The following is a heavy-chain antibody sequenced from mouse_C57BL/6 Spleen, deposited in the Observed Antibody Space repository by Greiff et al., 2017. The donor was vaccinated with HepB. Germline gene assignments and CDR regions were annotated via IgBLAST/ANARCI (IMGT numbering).Heavy chain of an antibody. D-gene: IGHD1-1*01. J-gene: IGHJ2*01. CDR3: ARGDYYGSSSHSDY. CDR1: GYAFSSYW. CDR2: IYPGDGDT. V-gene: IGHV1-80*01. Sequence: VQLQESGAELVKPGASVKISCKASGYAFSSYWMNWVKQRPGKGLEWIGQIYPGDGDTNYNGKFKGKATLTADKSSSTAYMQFSSLTSEDSAVYFCARGDYYGSSSHSDYWGQSTTLTVSS.